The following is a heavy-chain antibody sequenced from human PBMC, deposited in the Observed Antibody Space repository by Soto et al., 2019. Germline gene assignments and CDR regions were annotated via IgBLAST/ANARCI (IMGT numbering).Heavy chain of an antibody. D-gene: IGHD2-2*02. Sequence: GGSLRLSCAASGFTFSSYSMNWVRQAPGKGLEWVSSISSSSSYIYYADSVKGRFTISRDNAKNSLYLQMNSLRAEDTAVYYCARDLSYCSGTSCYNAFDIWGQGTKVTRLL. V-gene: IGHV3-21*01. CDR2: ISSSSSYI. CDR3: ARDLSYCSGTSCYNAFDI. J-gene: IGHJ3*02. CDR1: GFTFSSYS.